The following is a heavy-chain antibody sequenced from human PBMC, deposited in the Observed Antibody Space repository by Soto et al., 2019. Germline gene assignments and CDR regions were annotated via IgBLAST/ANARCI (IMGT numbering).Heavy chain of an antibody. Sequence: SQTLSLTCAISGDSVSSNSAAWNWIRQSPSRGLEWLGRTYYRSKWYNDYAVSVKSRITINPDTSKNQFSLQLNSVTPEDTAVYYCARENSSSRWWGAYYYYGMDVWGQGTTVTVSS. CDR3: ARENSSSRWWGAYYYYGMDV. D-gene: IGHD6-13*01. CDR1: GDSVSSNSAA. V-gene: IGHV6-1*01. CDR2: TYYRSKWYN. J-gene: IGHJ6*02.